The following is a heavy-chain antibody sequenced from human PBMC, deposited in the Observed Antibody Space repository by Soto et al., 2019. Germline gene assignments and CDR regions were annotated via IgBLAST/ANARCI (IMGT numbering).Heavy chain of an antibody. J-gene: IGHJ4*02. V-gene: IGHV4-39*01. CDR3: ARRKGGSANVDY. CDR2: IYYIGST. CDR1: GGSVSSSDYY. Sequence: QLQLQASGPGLVKPSETLSLTCTVSGGSVSSSDYYWGWIRQPPGEGLEWIGNIYYIGSTYYNPALKSRVTISVDTSKNQSSLKLISVTAADTAVYYCARRKGGSANVDYWGQGTLVTVSS. D-gene: IGHD3-16*01.